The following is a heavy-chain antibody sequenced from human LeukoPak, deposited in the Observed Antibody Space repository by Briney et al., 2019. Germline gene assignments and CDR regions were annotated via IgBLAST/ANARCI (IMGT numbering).Heavy chain of an antibody. CDR2: IIPILGIA. CDR3: AREGDSSEDGMDV. CDR1: GGTFSSYA. J-gene: IGHJ6*02. D-gene: IGHD3-22*01. V-gene: IGHV1-69*04. Sequence: SVKVSCKASGGTFSSYAISWVRQAPGQGLEWMGRIIPILGIANYVQKFQGRVTITADKSTSTAYMELSSLRSEDTAVYYCAREGDSSEDGMDVWGQGTTVTVSS.